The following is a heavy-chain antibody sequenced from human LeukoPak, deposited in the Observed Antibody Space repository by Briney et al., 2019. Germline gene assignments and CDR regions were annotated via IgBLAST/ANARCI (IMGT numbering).Heavy chain of an antibody. Sequence: PGGSLRLSCAASGFTFSDYYMSWIRQAPGKGLEWVSVIYSGGSTYYADSVKGRFTISRDNSKNTLYLQMNSLRAEDTAVYYCARGQLELLFNLDYWGQGTLVTVSS. CDR1: GFTFSDYY. CDR3: ARGQLELLFNLDY. CDR2: IYSGGST. D-gene: IGHD1-7*01. J-gene: IGHJ4*02. V-gene: IGHV3-66*01.